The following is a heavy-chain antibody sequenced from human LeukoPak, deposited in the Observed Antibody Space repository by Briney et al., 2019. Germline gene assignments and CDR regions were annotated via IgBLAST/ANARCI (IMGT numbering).Heavy chain of an antibody. V-gene: IGHV3-53*01. CDR2: IYSGGSA. CDR1: GFTISSNY. Sequence: GVSLRLCCAASGFTISSNYMSWVRQAPGKGLEWVSVIYSGGSAYYADSVKGRFTISRDNSKNTLYLQMNSLRAEDTAVYYCARARLDAFDIWGQGTMVTVSS. CDR3: ARARLDAFDI. J-gene: IGHJ3*02.